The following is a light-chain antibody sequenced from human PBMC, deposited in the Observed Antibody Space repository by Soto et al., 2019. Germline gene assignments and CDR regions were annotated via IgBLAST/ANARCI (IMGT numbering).Light chain of an antibody. Sequence: QSALTQPPSASGSPGQSVTISCTGTSSDVGRYNYVSWYQHHPGKAPKLIIYDFSQRPSGVPDRFSGSKSGNTASLTVSGLQAEDEADYYCNSYTDSNTYVFGTGTKLTVL. V-gene: IGLV2-8*01. CDR3: NSYTDSNTYV. CDR1: SSDVGRYNY. J-gene: IGLJ1*01. CDR2: DFS.